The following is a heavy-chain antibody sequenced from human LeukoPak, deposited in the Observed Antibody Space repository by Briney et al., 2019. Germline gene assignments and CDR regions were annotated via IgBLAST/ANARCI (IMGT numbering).Heavy chain of an antibody. CDR2: MNPNSGNT. Sequence: HRASVKVSCKASGYTFTNFDINWVRQATGQGLEWMGWMNPNSGNTGYAQKFQGRVTITRNTSISTAYMELSSLRSEDTAVYYCARLGRGVVVVPAAKRGGFDPWGQGTLVTVSS. CDR1: GYTFTNFD. J-gene: IGHJ5*02. CDR3: ARLGRGVVVVPAAKRGGFDP. D-gene: IGHD2-2*01. V-gene: IGHV1-8*03.